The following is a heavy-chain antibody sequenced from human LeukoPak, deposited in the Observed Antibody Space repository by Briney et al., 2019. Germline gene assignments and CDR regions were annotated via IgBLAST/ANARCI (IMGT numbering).Heavy chain of an antibody. D-gene: IGHD3-10*01. Sequence: PGRSLRLSCAASGFTFDDYAMHWVRQAPGKGLEWVSGISWNSGSIGYADSVKGRFTISRDNSKNTLYLQMNSLRAEDTAVYYCAKGVWFGDEYYFDYWGQGTLVTVSS. CDR1: GFTFDDYA. J-gene: IGHJ4*02. CDR3: AKGVWFGDEYYFDY. V-gene: IGHV3-9*01. CDR2: ISWNSGSI.